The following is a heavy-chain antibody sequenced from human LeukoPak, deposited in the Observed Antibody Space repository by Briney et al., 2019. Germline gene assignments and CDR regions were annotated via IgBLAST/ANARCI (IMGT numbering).Heavy chain of an antibody. D-gene: IGHD2-15*01. Sequence: ASVKVSCKASGNTFTGYYVHWVRQAPGQGFEWMGWINPQSGGTNYAQNFQGRVTMTRDTSISTAYMELSRLRSDDTAVYYCARGGVVVVAATNNWFDPWGQGTLVTVSS. CDR1: GNTFTGYY. J-gene: IGHJ5*02. CDR3: ARGGVVVVAATNNWFDP. CDR2: INPQSGGT. V-gene: IGHV1-2*02.